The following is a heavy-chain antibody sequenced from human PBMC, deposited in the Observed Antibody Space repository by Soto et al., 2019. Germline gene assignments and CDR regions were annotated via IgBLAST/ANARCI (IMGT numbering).Heavy chain of an antibody. Sequence: ASVKVSCKASGYTFTSYDINWVRQATGQGLEWMGWMNPNSGNTGYAQKFQGRVTMTTDTSTSTAYMELRSLRSDDTAVYYCARRSGYYDSSGYYLDAFDIWGQGTMVTVSS. CDR2: MNPNSGNT. D-gene: IGHD3-22*01. V-gene: IGHV1-8*01. CDR1: GYTFTSYD. J-gene: IGHJ3*02. CDR3: ARRSGYYDSSGYYLDAFDI.